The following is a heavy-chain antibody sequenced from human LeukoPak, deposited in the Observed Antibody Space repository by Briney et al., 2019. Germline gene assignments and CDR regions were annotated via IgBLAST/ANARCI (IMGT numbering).Heavy chain of an antibody. D-gene: IGHD2-21*02. V-gene: IGHV3-21*01. CDR3: ARDRGAYCGGDCYLGFDY. CDR2: IAGSSGYI. Sequence: PSETLSLTCTVSGGSISSYYWSWIRQPPGKGLEWVSSIAGSSGYISYADSVKGRFTISRDNAKKSLYLQMTSLTAEDTAVYYCARDRGAYCGGDCYLGFDYWGRGTLVTVSS. J-gene: IGHJ4*01. CDR1: GGSISSYY.